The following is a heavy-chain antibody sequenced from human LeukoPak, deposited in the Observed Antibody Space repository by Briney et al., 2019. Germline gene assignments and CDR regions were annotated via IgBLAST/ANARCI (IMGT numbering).Heavy chain of an antibody. D-gene: IGHD3-22*01. CDR2: FYSGGST. Sequence: GGSLRLSCAASGFTLSSNYMSWVRQAPGKGLEWVSVFYSGGSTYYAESVKGRFTISRDNSKNTLYLQMNSLRAEDTAVYYCARYYDSSGYTPGAFDIWGQGTMVTVSS. CDR3: ARYYDSSGYTPGAFDI. J-gene: IGHJ3*02. V-gene: IGHV3-53*01. CDR1: GFTLSSNY.